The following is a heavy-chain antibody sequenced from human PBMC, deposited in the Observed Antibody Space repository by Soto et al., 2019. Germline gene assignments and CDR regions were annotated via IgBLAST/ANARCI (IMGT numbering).Heavy chain of an antibody. V-gene: IGHV3-23*01. D-gene: IGHD5-12*01. CDR2: IMGGGHRT. CDR1: GFTFGDSA. J-gene: IGHJ4*02. CDR3: VKEAFYPWMPPNYFDY. Sequence: EVQLLESGGGLVLPGGSLRLSCAASGFTFGDSAMSWVRQSPGKGLDWVSSIMGGGHRTNKADSVKGRFTISRDNSKKTLYLQMNRLTSEDTAVYYCVKEAFYPWMPPNYFDYWGQGTLVPVSP.